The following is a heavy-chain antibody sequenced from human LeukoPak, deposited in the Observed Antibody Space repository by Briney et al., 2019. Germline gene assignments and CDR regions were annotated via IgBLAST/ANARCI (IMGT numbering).Heavy chain of an antibody. CDR2: ISSSSSYI. J-gene: IGHJ4*02. CDR3: ARDPNYGSGSYRLPFDY. CDR1: GFTFSSYS. Sequence: PGGSLRLSCAASGFTFSSYSMNWVRQAPGKGLEWVSSISSSSSYIYYADSVKGRFTISRDNAKNSLYLQMNSLRAEDTAVYYCARDPNYGSGSYRLPFDYWGQGTLVTVSS. V-gene: IGHV3-21*01. D-gene: IGHD3-10*01.